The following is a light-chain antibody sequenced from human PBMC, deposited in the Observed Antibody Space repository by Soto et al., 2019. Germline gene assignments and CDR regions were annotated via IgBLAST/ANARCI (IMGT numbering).Light chain of an antibody. CDR2: GAS. CDR1: QSVRSN. CDR3: LHYNTWPWT. J-gene: IGKJ1*01. V-gene: IGKV3-15*01. Sequence: EMIMHQPPLSFSVSPGERATLSSRASQSVRSNLGWYQQKSGQAPRLLIYGASTRATGAPARFSGSGSGTEFILTISSLQSEDFAVYYCLHYNTWPWTFGQGTKVDI.